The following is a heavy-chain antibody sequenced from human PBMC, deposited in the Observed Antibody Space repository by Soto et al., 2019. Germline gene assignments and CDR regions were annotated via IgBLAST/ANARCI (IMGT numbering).Heavy chain of an antibody. Sequence: GESLKISCKGSGYSFTSYWIGWVRQMPGKGLEWMGIIYPGDSDTRYSPSFQGQVTISADKSISTAYLQWSSLKASDTAMYYCARHGVVEAVAGNYGMDVWGQGTTVTVSS. V-gene: IGHV5-51*01. CDR3: ARHGVVEAVAGNYGMDV. J-gene: IGHJ6*02. CDR1: GYSFTSYW. D-gene: IGHD6-19*01. CDR2: IYPGDSDT.